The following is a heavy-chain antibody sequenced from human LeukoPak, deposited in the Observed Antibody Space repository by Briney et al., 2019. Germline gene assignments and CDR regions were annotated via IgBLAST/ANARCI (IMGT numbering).Heavy chain of an antibody. CDR2: INTNTGNP. D-gene: IGHD6-19*01. CDR3: ATLRPQWLTRDDAFDI. Sequence: ASVKVSCKASGYTFTSYAMNWVRQAPGQGLEWMGWINTNTGNPTYAQGFTGRFVLSLDTSVSTAYLQISSLKAEDTAVYYCATLRPQWLTRDDAFDIRGQGTMVTVSS. V-gene: IGHV7-4-1*02. J-gene: IGHJ3*02. CDR1: GYTFTSYA.